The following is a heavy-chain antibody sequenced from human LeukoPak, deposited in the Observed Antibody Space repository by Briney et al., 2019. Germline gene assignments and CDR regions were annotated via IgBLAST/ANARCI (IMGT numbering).Heavy chain of an antibody. CDR3: AGAGTRFDY. CDR1: GYTFTGYY. Sequence: SVKVSCKASGYTFTGYYMHWVRQAPGQGLEWMGGIIPIFGTANYAQKFQGRVTITADESTSTAYMELSSLRSEDTAVYYCAGAGTRFDYWGQGTLVTVSS. J-gene: IGHJ4*02. V-gene: IGHV1-69*13. CDR2: IIPIFGTA. D-gene: IGHD1-1*01.